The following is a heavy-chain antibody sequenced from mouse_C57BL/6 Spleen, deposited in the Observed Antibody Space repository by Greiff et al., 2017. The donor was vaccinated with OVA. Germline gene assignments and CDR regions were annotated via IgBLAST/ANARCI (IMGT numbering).Heavy chain of an antibody. V-gene: IGHV1-15*01. CDR2: IDPETGGT. J-gene: IGHJ2*01. Sequence: VQLQQSGAELVRPGASVTLSCKASGYTFTDYEMHWVKQTPVHGLEWIGAIDPETGGTAYNQKFKGKAILTADKSSSTAYMELRSLTSEDSAVYYCTRPYYYDCDYWGQGTTLTVSS. CDR3: TRPYYYDCDY. D-gene: IGHD1-1*01. CDR1: GYTFTDYE.